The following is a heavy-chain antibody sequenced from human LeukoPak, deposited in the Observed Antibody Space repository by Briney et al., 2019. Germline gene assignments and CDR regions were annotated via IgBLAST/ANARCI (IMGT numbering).Heavy chain of an antibody. D-gene: IGHD3-22*01. CDR3: ARSPDSTGYPYYFDF. V-gene: IGHV4-34*01. J-gene: IGHJ4*02. CDR1: GGSFSGYY. CDR2: INHSGST. Sequence: SETLSLTCAVYGGSFSGYYWSWIRQPPGKGLEWIGEINHSGSTNYNPSLKSRVTISVDTSKNQFSLKLSSVTAADTAVYYCARSPDSTGYPYYFDFWGQGTLVTVSS.